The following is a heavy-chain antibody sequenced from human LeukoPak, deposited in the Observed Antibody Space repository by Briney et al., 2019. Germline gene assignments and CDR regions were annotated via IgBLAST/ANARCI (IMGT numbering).Heavy chain of an antibody. CDR3: ARGVFWNDGYFDY. CDR1: GYRFTSYG. J-gene: IGHJ4*02. D-gene: IGHD1-1*01. CDR2: ASTYNSNT. V-gene: IGHV1-18*01. Sequence: ASVKVSCKASGYRFTSYGISWARQAPGQGLEWMGWASTYNSNTNYAQKFQGRVSMTTDTSTSTAYMELRSLRSDDTAVYYCARGVFWNDGYFDYWGQGTLVTVSS.